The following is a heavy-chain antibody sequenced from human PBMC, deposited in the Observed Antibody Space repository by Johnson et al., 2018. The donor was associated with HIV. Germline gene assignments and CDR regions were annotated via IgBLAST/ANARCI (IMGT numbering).Heavy chain of an antibody. Sequence: QVQLVESGGGLVKPGGSLRLSCAASGFTFSNAWMSWVRQAPGKGLEWVSYISSSGSTIYYADSVKGRFTISRDNAKNSLYLQMNSLRAEDTDVFYCAGDRHCGGGCYTGDAFDIWGQGTIVTVSS. V-gene: IGHV3-11*04. J-gene: IGHJ3*02. CDR1: GFTFSNAW. CDR2: ISSSGSTI. CDR3: AGDRHCGGGCYTGDAFDI. D-gene: IGHD2-21*02.